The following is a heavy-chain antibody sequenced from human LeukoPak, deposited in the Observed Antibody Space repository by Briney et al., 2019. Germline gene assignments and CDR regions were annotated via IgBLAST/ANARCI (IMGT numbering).Heavy chain of an antibody. CDR3: ARTYSSSGWYPIGDY. D-gene: IGHD6-19*01. V-gene: IGHV4-59*08. CDR2: MYYSGNI. J-gene: IGHJ4*02. CDR1: GGSISSYY. Sequence: SETLSLTCTVSGGSISSYYWNWIRQPPGKGLEWIAYMYYSGNINYNPSLKSRVTISVDTSKNQFSLKLSSVTAADTAVYYCARTYSSSGWYPIGDYWGQGTLVTVSS.